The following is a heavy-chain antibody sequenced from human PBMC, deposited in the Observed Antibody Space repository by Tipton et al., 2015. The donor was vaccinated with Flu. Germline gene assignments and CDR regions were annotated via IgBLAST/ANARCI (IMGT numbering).Heavy chain of an antibody. CDR1: GYSISSGYY. CDR3: ARDKAAGV. D-gene: IGHD6-13*01. J-gene: IGHJ6*02. V-gene: IGHV4-38-2*02. Sequence: TLSLTCTVSGYSISSGYYWVWIRQPPGKGLEWIGRISHSVSTYYNPCLKSRVTISVDTSKNQFSLKMSSVTAADTAVYCCARDKAAGVWGQGTTVTVSS. CDR2: ISHSVST.